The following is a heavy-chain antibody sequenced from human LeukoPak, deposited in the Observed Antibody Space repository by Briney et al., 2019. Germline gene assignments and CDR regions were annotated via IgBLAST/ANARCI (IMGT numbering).Heavy chain of an antibody. CDR3: AKDFVGSGRYSPFDP. CDR1: GYTFTDYS. CDR2: ISPDSGDT. J-gene: IGHJ5*02. V-gene: IGHV1-2*02. Sequence: ASVKVSCKASGYTFTDYSIHWVRQAPGQGLEWMGWISPDSGDTNSAQKFQGRVTMTGDTSINTAYMEPSRLRSDDAAIYYCAKDFVGSGRYSPFDPWGQGTLITVSS. D-gene: IGHD3-10*01.